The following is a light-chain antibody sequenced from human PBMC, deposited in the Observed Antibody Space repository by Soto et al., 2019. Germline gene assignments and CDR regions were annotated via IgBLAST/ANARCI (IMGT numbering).Light chain of an antibody. V-gene: IGKV3D-15*01. CDR2: GAS. Sequence: EIVLTQSPGTLSLSTGVRATLSCRVSQSVRGSYLARYQEDVGQAPRLVVYGASSRATGIPARFSGSVSGPEFTLTITSLQSEDFAVYCCQQYNNWPLTFGAGRRLEIK. CDR3: QQYNNWPLT. CDR1: QSVRGSY. J-gene: IGKJ5*01.